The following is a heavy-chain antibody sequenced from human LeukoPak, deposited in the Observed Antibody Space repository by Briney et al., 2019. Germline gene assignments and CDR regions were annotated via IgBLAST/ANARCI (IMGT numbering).Heavy chain of an antibody. Sequence: ASVKVSCKVSGYTLTELSMHWVRQAPGEGLEWMGGSDPEDGETIYAQKFQGRVTLTEDTSADTAYMELSSLRSEDTAVYYCADDTAMSYWYFDLWGRGTLVTVSS. CDR3: ADDTAMSYWYFDL. D-gene: IGHD5-18*01. CDR2: SDPEDGET. V-gene: IGHV1-24*01. CDR1: GYTLTELS. J-gene: IGHJ2*01.